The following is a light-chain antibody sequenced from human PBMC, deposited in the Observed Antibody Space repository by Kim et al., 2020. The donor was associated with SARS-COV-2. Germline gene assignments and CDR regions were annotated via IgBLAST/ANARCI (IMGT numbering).Light chain of an antibody. CDR2: NNN. CDR1: GSNIGSNF. J-gene: IGLJ1*01. CDR3: VAWDDSLNGRA. V-gene: IGLV1-44*01. Sequence: GQSVTISCSGSGSNIGSNFVNWYQHVPGTAPKLLIYNNNQRPSRVPDRFSGFKSGTSASLAVSGLHSEDEADYYCVAWDDSLNGRAFGTGTQLTVL.